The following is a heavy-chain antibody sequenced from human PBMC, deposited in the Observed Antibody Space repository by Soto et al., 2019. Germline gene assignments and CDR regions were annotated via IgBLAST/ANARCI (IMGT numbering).Heavy chain of an antibody. CDR2: IWYDGSNK. D-gene: IGHD2-15*01. V-gene: IGHV3-33*08. Sequence: QVQLVESGGGVVQPGGSLRLSCTTSGFTFNTYGMHWVRQAQGKGLEGVAIIWYDGSNKYYADSLKGRFTISRDNSKNTLYLQMNSLRAEDTALYHCARADCTGAYCYSWPFNYGVDVWGQGATVTVSS. J-gene: IGHJ6*02. CDR1: GFTFNTYG. CDR3: ARADCTGAYCYSWPFNYGVDV.